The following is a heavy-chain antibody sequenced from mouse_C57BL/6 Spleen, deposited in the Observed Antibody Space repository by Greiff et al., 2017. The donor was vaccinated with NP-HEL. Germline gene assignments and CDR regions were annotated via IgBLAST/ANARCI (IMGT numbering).Heavy chain of an antibody. CDR2: ISDGGSYT. D-gene: IGHD1-1*01. J-gene: IGHJ4*01. CDR1: GFTFSSYA. CDR3: ARDGNYGMDY. Sequence: EVKLMESGGGLVKPGGSLKLSCAASGFTFSSYAMSWVRQTPEKRLEWVATISDGGSYTYYPDNVKGRFTISRDNAKNNLYLQMSHLKSEDTAMYYCARDGNYGMDYWGQATSVTVSS. V-gene: IGHV5-4*01.